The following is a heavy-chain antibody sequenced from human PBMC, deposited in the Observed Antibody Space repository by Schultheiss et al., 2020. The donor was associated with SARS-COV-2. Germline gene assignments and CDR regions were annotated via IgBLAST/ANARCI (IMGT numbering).Heavy chain of an antibody. CDR3: ARDMGGRLYGGNQRDDAFDI. CDR2: IYYSGST. D-gene: IGHD4-23*01. CDR1: GGSISSYY. J-gene: IGHJ3*02. Sequence: SETLSLTCTVSGGSISSYYWSWIRQPPGKGLEWIGYIYYSGSTYYNPSLKSRVTISVDTSKNMFSLKLSSVTAADTAVYYCARDMGGRLYGGNQRDDAFDIWGQGTMVTGSS. V-gene: IGHV4-59*12.